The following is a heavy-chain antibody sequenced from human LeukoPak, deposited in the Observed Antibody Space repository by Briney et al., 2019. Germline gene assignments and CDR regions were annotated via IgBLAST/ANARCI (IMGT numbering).Heavy chain of an antibody. D-gene: IGHD1-20*01. CDR2: IYHDGRI. CDR1: GGSISRYY. CDR3: ARDTSPGITGTY. Sequence: DPSETLSLTCTVSGGSISRYYWTWIRQPPGKGLEWIGSIYHDGRIDYNPSLKSRVTISRDTSNDQFSLKLSSVTAADTAMYYCARDTSPGITGTYWGQGTLVTVSS. J-gene: IGHJ4*02. V-gene: IGHV4-38-2*02.